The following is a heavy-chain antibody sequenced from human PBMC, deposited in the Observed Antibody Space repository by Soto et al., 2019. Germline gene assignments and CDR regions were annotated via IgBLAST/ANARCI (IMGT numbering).Heavy chain of an antibody. CDR2: ISYDGSDK. D-gene: IGHD2-15*01. V-gene: IGHV3-30*18. J-gene: IGHJ1*01. Sequence: QVQQVESGGGVVQPGRSLRLSCAASGFTFSSYGMHWVRQAPGKGLEWVAVISYDGSDKYYADSVKGRFTISRDNSNNTQYLHLDSLRAVDMAVYYSPKGVVVATTYIQHWGQGTLVTVSP. CDR3: PKGVVVATTYIQH. CDR1: GFTFSSYG.